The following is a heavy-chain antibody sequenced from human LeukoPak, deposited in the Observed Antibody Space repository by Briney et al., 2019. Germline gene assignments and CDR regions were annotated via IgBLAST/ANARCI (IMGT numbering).Heavy chain of an antibody. Sequence: SVTVSCKASGGTFSSYAISWVRQAPGQGREWMGGIIPIFGTANYAQKFQGRVTITADESTSTAYMELSSLRSEDTAVYYCARDRVVVVAQHSYGMDVWGQGTTVTVSS. CDR1: GGTFSSYA. V-gene: IGHV1-69*13. CDR2: IIPIFGTA. J-gene: IGHJ6*02. CDR3: ARDRVVVVAQHSYGMDV. D-gene: IGHD2-15*01.